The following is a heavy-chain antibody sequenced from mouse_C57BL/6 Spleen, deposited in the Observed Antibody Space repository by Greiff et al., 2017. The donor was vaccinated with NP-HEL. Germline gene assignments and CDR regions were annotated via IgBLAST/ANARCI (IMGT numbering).Heavy chain of an antibody. CDR1: GFTFSSYA. D-gene: IGHD1-1*01. CDR2: ISAGGSYT. Sequence: EVQRVESGGGLVKPGGSLKLSCAASGFTFSSYAMSWVRQTPAKRLEWVATISAGGSYTYYPDNVKGRFTIARDNAKNNLYLQISHLKSEDTAMYYCARDTDYVYYFDYWGQGTTLTVSS. CDR3: ARDTDYVYYFDY. J-gene: IGHJ2*01. V-gene: IGHV5-4*01.